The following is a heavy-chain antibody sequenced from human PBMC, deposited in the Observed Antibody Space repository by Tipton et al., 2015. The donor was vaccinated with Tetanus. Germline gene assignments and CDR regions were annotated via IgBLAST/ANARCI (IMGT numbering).Heavy chain of an antibody. D-gene: IGHD4-17*01. CDR1: GGSFSGYY. CDR3: ARGKHTVTFDY. CDR2: VYDSGYT. Sequence: TLSLTCAVYGGSFSGYYWSWVRQSPGKGLEFIGYVYDSGYTKYNPSLNSRVSMSIDTSRKQFSLTLSSVTAADTAVYYCARGKHTVTFDYWGQGTLVTVSS. V-gene: IGHV4-34*01. J-gene: IGHJ4*02.